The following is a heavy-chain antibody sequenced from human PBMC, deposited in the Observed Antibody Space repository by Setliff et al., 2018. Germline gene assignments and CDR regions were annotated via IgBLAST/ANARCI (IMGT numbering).Heavy chain of an antibody. CDR3: ARLYEFGELFSNY. CDR1: GYSISSGYY. V-gene: IGHV4-38-2*01. J-gene: IGHJ4*02. CDR2: IYHSGST. Sequence: PSETLSLTCAVSGYSISSGYYWGWIRQPPGKGLEWIGSIYHSGSTYYNPSLKSRATISVDTSKNQFSLKLSSVTAADTAVYYCARLYEFGELFSNYWGQGTLVTVSS. D-gene: IGHD3-10*01.